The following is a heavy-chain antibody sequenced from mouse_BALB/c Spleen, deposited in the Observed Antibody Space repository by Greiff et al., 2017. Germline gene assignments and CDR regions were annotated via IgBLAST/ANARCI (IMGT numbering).Heavy chain of an antibody. Sequence: EVQLQESGGGLVQPGGSLKLSCAASGFTFSSYGMSWVRQTPDKRLELVATINSNGGSTYYPDSVKGRFTISRDNAKNTLYLQMSSLKSEDTAMYYCARDNYRYGGFAYWGQGTLVTVSA. D-gene: IGHD2-14*01. V-gene: IGHV5-6-3*01. CDR3: ARDNYRYGGFAY. CDR1: GFTFSSYG. J-gene: IGHJ3*01. CDR2: INSNGGST.